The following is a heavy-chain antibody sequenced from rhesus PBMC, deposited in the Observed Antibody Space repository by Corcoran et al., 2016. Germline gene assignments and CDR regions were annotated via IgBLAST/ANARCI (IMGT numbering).Heavy chain of an antibody. CDR2: ISYTGKTI. CDR1: GFTFSSYD. V-gene: IGHV3-136*01. CDR3: TRGSLYGSSFS. J-gene: IGHJ4*01. D-gene: IGHD4-29*01. Sequence: EVQLVESGGCLVQPGGSLSLSCAASGFTFSSYDMSWVRQAPGKGLEWVAYISYTGKTIYYADSVEGRVTISRENVKNSLSLQMSSLRAEDTAVYYCTRGSLYGSSFSWGQGVLVTVSS.